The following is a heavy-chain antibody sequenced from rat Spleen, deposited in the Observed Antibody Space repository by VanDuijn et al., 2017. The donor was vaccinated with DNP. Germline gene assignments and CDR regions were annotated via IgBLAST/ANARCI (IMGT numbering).Heavy chain of an antibody. CDR1: GFTFSDYY. J-gene: IGHJ4*01. Sequence: EVLLVESDGGLVQPGRSLKLSCAVSGFTFSDYYMAWVRQAPAKGLEWVATISYNGGTPYYRDSVKGRFTISRDNAQSTLYLQMDSLRSEDTATYYRARHRTISPYYYDMDAWGQGASVTVSS. CDR3: ARHRTISPYYYDMDA. V-gene: IGHV5-7*01. CDR2: ISYNGGTP.